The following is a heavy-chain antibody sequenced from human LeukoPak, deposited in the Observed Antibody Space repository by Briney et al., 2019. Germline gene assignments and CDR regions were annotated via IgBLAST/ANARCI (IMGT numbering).Heavy chain of an antibody. CDR2: INHSGST. Sequence: KASETLSLTCAVYGGSFSGYYWSWIRQPPGKGLEWIGEINHSGSTNYNPSLKSRVTISVDTSKNQFSLKLSSVTAADTAVYYCAKVSWESTNQDFDCWGQGTLVTVSS. CDR3: AKVSWESTNQDFDC. D-gene: IGHD5-12*01. V-gene: IGHV4-34*01. CDR1: GGSFSGYY. J-gene: IGHJ4*02.